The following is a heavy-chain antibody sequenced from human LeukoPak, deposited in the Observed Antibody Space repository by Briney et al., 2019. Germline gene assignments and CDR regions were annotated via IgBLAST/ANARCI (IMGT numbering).Heavy chain of an antibody. CDR1: GFTVSSNS. V-gene: IGHV3-66*02. Sequence: GGSLRLSCAASGFTVSSNSMNWVRQAPGKGLEWVSVLYSGGSTYYADSAKGRFTISRDNSKNTLYLQMNSLRAEDTAVYYCAKARYDFWSGFQTPYYMDVWGKGTTVTVSS. CDR3: AKARYDFWSGFQTPYYMDV. J-gene: IGHJ6*03. D-gene: IGHD3-3*01. CDR2: LYSGGST.